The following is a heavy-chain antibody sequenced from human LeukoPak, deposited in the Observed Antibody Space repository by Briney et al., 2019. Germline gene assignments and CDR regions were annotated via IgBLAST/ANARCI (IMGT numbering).Heavy chain of an antibody. Sequence: GGSLGLSCAASGFTFSSYEMNWVRQAPGKGLEWVSVIYSGGSTYYADSVKGRFTISRDSSKNTLYLQMNSLRAEDTAVYYCARMFMVRGVEYYFDYWGQGTLVTVSS. D-gene: IGHD3-10*01. V-gene: IGHV3-53*01. CDR2: IYSGGST. CDR3: ARMFMVRGVEYYFDY. CDR1: GFTFSSYE. J-gene: IGHJ4*02.